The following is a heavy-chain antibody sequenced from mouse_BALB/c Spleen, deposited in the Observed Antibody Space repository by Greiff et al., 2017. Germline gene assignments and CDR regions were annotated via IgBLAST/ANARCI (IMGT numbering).Heavy chain of an antibody. CDR1: GFTFSSYA. Sequence: DVQLVESGGGLVKPGGSLKLSCAASGFTFSSYAMSWVRQTPEKRLEWVASISSGGSTYYPDSVKGRFTISRDNARNILYLQMSSLRSEDTAMYYCARATKGSSYAWFAYWGQGTLVTVSA. J-gene: IGHJ3*01. CDR3: ARATKGSSYAWFAY. CDR2: ISSGGST. V-gene: IGHV5-6-5*01. D-gene: IGHD1-1*01.